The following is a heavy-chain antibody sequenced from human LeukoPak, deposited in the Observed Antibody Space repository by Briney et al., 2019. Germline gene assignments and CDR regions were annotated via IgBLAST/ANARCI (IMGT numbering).Heavy chain of an antibody. Sequence: PSETLTLTCAVYGGSFSGYYWSWIRQPPGKGLEWIGEINHSGSTNYNPSLKSRVTISVDTSKNQFSLKLSSVTAADTAVYYCARTGYSSGWYRRRQKDAFDIWGRGTMVTVSS. CDR1: GGSFSGYY. CDR3: ARTGYSSGWYRRRQKDAFDI. CDR2: INHSGST. V-gene: IGHV4-34*01. J-gene: IGHJ3*02. D-gene: IGHD6-19*01.